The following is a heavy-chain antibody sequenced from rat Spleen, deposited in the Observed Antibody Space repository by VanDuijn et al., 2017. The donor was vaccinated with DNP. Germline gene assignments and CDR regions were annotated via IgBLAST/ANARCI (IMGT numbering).Heavy chain of an antibody. D-gene: IGHD1-4*01. J-gene: IGHJ4*01. Sequence: EVQLQESGPGLVKPSQSLSLTCSVTGYSITGDYWGWIRQFPENKMEYVGHISYSGRTNYNPSLKSRISITRDTSKNQLFLQVNSVTTEDTATYHCARWPGYNPPYAMDAWGQGTSVTVSS. V-gene: IGHV3-1*01. CDR1: GYSITGDY. CDR3: ARWPGYNPPYAMDA. CDR2: ISYSGRT.